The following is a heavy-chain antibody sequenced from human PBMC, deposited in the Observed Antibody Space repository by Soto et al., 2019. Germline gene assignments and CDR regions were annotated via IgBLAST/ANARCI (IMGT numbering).Heavy chain of an antibody. V-gene: IGHV3-48*01. D-gene: IGHD5-18*01. J-gene: IGHJ4*02. CDR3: ARPRPQYSYGYIMDY. Sequence: PGGSLRLSCAASGFTFSSYSMNWVRQAPGKGLEWVSYISSSGSTIYYADSVKGRFTISRDNAKNSLYLQMNSLRAEDTAVYYCARPRPQYSYGYIMDYWGQGTLVTVSS. CDR2: ISSSGSTI. CDR1: GFTFSSYS.